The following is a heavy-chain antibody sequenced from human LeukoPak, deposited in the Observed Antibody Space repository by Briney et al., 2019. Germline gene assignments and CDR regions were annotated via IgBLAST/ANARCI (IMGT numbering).Heavy chain of an antibody. CDR3: VTYYFDSSGPKKNY. J-gene: IGHJ4*02. V-gene: IGHV4-34*01. CDR1: GGSFSGYY. Sequence: SETLSLACAVYGGSFSGYYWSWIRQPPGKGLEWIGEINHSGSTNYNPSLKSRVTISVDTSKKQFSLKLSSVTAADTAVYYCVTYYFDSSGPKKNYWGQGTLVTVSS. CDR2: INHSGST. D-gene: IGHD3-22*01.